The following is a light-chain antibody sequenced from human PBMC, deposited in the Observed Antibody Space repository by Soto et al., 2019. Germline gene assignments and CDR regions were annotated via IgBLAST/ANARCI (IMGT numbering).Light chain of an antibody. CDR1: QTLSNSF. V-gene: IGKV3-20*01. CDR2: DTS. J-gene: IGKJ5*01. CDR3: QQYGTSEII. Sequence: EIALTQSPGTLSLSPGERATLSCRASQTLSNSFIAWYQHKPGQAPRLRVYDTSTRATGIPDRYSGSGSGTDFTLTICRLEPEDFAVFFCQQYGTSEIIFGQGTRLE.